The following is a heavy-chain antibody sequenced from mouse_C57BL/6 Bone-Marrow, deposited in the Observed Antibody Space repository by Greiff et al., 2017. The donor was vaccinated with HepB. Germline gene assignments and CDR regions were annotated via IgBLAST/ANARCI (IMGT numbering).Heavy chain of an antibody. Sequence: QVQLQQSGPELVKPGASLKISCKASGYAFSSSWMNWVKQRPGKGLEWIGRIYPGDGDTNYNGKFKGKATLTADKSSSTAYMQLSSLTSEDSAVYFCARSNYYGSSYVDYWGQGTTLTVSS. J-gene: IGHJ2*01. CDR2: IYPGDGDT. D-gene: IGHD1-1*01. CDR1: GYAFSSSW. V-gene: IGHV1-82*01. CDR3: ARSNYYGSSYVDY.